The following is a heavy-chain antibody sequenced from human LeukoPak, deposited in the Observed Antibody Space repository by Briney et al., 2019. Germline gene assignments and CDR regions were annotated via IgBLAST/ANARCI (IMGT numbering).Heavy chain of an antibody. J-gene: IGHJ6*04. Sequence: SETLSLTCAVYGGSFSGYYWSWIRQPPGKGLEWIGEINRSGSTNYNPSLKSRVTISVDTSKNQFSLKLSSVTAADTAVYYCAGGNYYYGMDVWGKGTTVTVSS. CDR2: INRSGST. CDR3: AGGNYYYGMDV. D-gene: IGHD2-15*01. CDR1: GGSFSGYY. V-gene: IGHV4-34*01.